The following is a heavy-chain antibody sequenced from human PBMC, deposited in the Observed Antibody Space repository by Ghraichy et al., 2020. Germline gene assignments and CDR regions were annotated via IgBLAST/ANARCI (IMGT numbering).Heavy chain of an antibody. CDR2: IYYSGRT. CDR1: GGSISSSSYY. D-gene: IGHD1-7*01. CDR3: ASDFWKVGLYTWNYHFDY. J-gene: IGHJ4*02. V-gene: IGHV4-39*07. Sequence: SETLSLTCTVSGGSISSSSYYWGWIRQPPGKGLEWIGYIYYSGRTSSNPSLKSRLPISIDTSLNQFSLKLSSVTAADTAVYYWASDFWKVGLYTWNYHFDYWGQGTLVTVSS.